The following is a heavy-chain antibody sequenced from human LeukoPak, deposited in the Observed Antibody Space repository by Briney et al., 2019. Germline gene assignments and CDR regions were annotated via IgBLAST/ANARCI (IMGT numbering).Heavy chain of an antibody. V-gene: IGHV4-59*01. CDR1: GGSISNYY. J-gene: IGHJ6*03. CDR3: ARVGDYYYYYMDV. Sequence: SETLSLTCTVSGGSISNYYWSWVRQPPGKGLEWIGYIYSSGSTNYNPSLKSRVTISVDTSKNQLSLKLRSVTAADTAVYYCARVGDYYYYYMDVWGKGTTVTISS. CDR2: IYSSGST.